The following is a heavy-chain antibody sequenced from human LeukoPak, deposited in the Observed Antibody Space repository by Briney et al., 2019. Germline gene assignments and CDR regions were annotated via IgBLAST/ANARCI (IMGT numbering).Heavy chain of an antibody. CDR2: ISSSSSTI. J-gene: IGHJ3*02. V-gene: IGHV3-48*04. Sequence: GGSLRLSCAASGFTFSSYSMNWVRQAPGKGLEWVSDISSSSSTIYYADSVKGRFTISRDNGKNSLFLQMNSLRVEDTAVYYCARDGRHYYGSGNYYSKDAFDIWGQGTMVTVSS. CDR1: GFTFSSYS. D-gene: IGHD3-10*01. CDR3: ARDGRHYYGSGNYYSKDAFDI.